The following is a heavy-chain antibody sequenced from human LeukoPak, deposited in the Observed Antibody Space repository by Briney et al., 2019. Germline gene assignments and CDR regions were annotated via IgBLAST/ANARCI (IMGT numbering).Heavy chain of an antibody. Sequence: GGSLRLSCAASGFTSSDYTMNWVRQSPQKGLEWVSGISVSDDSTYYADSVKGRFTISRDKSNNVLHLQMNSLRAEDTAVYYCAMYRYCVSTNCPYDCWGQGTPVTVSS. CDR2: ISVSDDST. CDR3: AMYRYCVSTNCPYDC. D-gene: IGHD2-2*01. CDR1: GFTSSDYT. V-gene: IGHV3-23*01. J-gene: IGHJ4*02.